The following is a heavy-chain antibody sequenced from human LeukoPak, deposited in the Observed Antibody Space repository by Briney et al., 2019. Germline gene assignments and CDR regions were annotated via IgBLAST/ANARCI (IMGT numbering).Heavy chain of an antibody. Sequence: GSLRLSCAASGFTFSSYAMNWVRQAPGKGLEWVGFIRSKAYGGTTEYAASVKGRFTISRDDSKSIAYLQMNSLKTEDTAVYYCTRDPRGSYGPDAFDIWGQGTMVTVSS. CDR2: IRSKAYGGTT. D-gene: IGHD1-26*01. J-gene: IGHJ3*02. V-gene: IGHV3-49*04. CDR1: GFTFSSYA. CDR3: TRDPRGSYGPDAFDI.